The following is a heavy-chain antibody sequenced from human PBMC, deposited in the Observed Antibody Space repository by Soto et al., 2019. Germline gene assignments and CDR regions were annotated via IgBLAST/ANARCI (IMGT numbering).Heavy chain of an antibody. V-gene: IGHV5-10-1*01. CDR2: IDPSDSYT. CDR1: GYSFTSDW. Sequence: VESLKISCNGSGYSFTSDWISWVRQMPWKGLEWMGRIDPSDSYTNYSPSFQGHVTISADKSISTAYLQWSSLKASDTAMYYCARRMTTVTTYSPTGLYYYYGMDVWGQGTTVTVSS. J-gene: IGHJ6*02. D-gene: IGHD4-4*01. CDR3: ARRMTTVTTYSPTGLYYYYGMDV.